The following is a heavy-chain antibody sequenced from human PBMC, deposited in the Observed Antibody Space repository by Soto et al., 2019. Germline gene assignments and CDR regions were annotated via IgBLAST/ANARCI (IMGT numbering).Heavy chain of an antibody. CDR2: IYYSGST. Sequence: SETLSLTCTVSGGSISGSSYYWGWIRQPPGKGLEWIGSIYYSGSTYYSPSLKSRVTISVDTSKNQFSLKLSALTSDDTAVYYCARGEVTRIEVMDVWGPGTTVTVSS. J-gene: IGHJ6*02. D-gene: IGHD2-21*02. CDR1: GGSISGSSYY. CDR3: ARGEVTRIEVMDV. V-gene: IGHV4-39*07.